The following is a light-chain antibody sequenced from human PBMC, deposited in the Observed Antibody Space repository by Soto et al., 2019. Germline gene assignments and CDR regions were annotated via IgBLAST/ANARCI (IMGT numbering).Light chain of an antibody. V-gene: IGKV3-20*01. CDR1: QSVSSSF. CDR3: QQYVSSPWA. CDR2: GAS. J-gene: IGKJ1*01. Sequence: EMVLPQSPATLLGPPGERAPPSCRASQSVSSSFLAWYQQKAGQAPRRLIYGASRRATGIPDRFSGSGSGTDFTLTISRLEPEDFAVYYCQQYVSSPWAFGQGTKVDIK.